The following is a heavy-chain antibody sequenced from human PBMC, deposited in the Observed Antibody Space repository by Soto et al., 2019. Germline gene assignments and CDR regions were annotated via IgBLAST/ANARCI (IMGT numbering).Heavy chain of an antibody. D-gene: IGHD3-3*01. CDR1: GYTFTSYY. CDR3: ARGGDFWSGYYNWFDP. J-gene: IGHJ5*02. Sequence: GASVKVFCKASGYTFTSYYMHCVRQAPGQGLEWMGIINPSDGSTSYAQKFQGRVTMTRDTSTSTVYMELSSLRSEDTAVYYCARGGDFWSGYYNWFDPWGQGTLVTVSS. V-gene: IGHV1-46*01. CDR2: INPSDGST.